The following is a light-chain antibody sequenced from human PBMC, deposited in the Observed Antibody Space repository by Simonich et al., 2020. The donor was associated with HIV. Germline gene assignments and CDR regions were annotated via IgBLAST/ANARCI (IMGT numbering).Light chain of an antibody. CDR1: QSVLYSSNNKNY. Sequence: DIVMTQSPDSLAVSLGGRATITCKSSQSVLYSSNNKNYLAWYQKKPGQPPKLLIYLASTRESGVPDRFSGSGSGTDFTLTISSLQAEDVAVYYCQQYYSTLWTFGQGTKVEIK. CDR2: LAS. J-gene: IGKJ1*01. V-gene: IGKV4-1*01. CDR3: QQYYSTLWT.